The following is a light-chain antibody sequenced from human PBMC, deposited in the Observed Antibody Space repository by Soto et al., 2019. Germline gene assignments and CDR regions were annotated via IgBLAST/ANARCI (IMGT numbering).Light chain of an antibody. Sequence: QSALTQPASVSGSPGQSITISCTGTSSDVGSYNLVSWYQQHPGKAPKLMIYEGSKRPSGVSNRFSGSKFGNTASLTISGLQAEDEADYYCCSYAGSSTGVFGGGTKVTVL. CDR1: SSDVGSYNL. V-gene: IGLV2-23*01. CDR3: CSYAGSSTGV. CDR2: EGS. J-gene: IGLJ3*02.